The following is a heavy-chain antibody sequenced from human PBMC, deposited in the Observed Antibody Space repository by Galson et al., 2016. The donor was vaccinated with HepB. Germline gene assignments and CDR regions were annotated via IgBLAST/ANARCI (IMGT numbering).Heavy chain of an antibody. CDR3: AKGIRDASDYSYYYMDV. Sequence: TLSLTCTVSGGSISSGDYYWSWIRQPPGKGLEWIGYIYNSGSTYYNPSLKSRVSLLIDTSKMQFSLELYSVTAADTAVYYCAKGIRDASDYSYYYMDVWGKGTTVTVSS. J-gene: IGHJ6*03. V-gene: IGHV4-30-4*01. CDR2: IYNSGST. D-gene: IGHD3-10*01. CDR1: GGSISSGDYY.